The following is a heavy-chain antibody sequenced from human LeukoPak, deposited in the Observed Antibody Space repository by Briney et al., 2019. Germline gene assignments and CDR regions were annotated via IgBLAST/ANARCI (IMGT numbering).Heavy chain of an antibody. CDR2: IKSKTDGGTT. J-gene: IGHJ4*02. CDR3: TTVPIEWAELGFDY. CDR1: GFTFSNAW. Sequence: GGSLRLSCAASGFTFSNAWMSWVRQAPGEGLGWVGRIKSKTDGGTTEYAAPLKGRFTISRDDSKNTLYLQMNSLKTEDTAVYYCTTVPIEWAELGFDYWGQGTLLTVSS. V-gene: IGHV3-15*01. D-gene: IGHD1-26*01.